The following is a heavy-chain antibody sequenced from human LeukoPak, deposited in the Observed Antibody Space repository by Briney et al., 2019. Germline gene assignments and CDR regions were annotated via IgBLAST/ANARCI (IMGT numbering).Heavy chain of an antibody. Sequence: GGSLRLSCAASGFSFSSYAMSWVRQAPGKGLEWVSTISGSGGRTYYADSVKGRFTISRDNSKNTLYLQMNSLRAEDTAVYYCAELGITMIGGVWGKGTTVTISS. V-gene: IGHV3-23*01. CDR3: AELGITMIGGV. CDR1: GFSFSSYA. D-gene: IGHD3-10*02. J-gene: IGHJ6*04. CDR2: ISGSGGRT.